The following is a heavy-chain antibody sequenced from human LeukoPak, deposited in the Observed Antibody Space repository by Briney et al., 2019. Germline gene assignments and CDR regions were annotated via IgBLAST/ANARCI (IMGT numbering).Heavy chain of an antibody. V-gene: IGHV4-31*03. D-gene: IGHD6-13*01. J-gene: IGHJ3*02. CDR2: IYYSGST. Sequence: SETLSVTCTVSGGSISSGGDYWTWIRQHPGKGPEWIGYIYYSGSTYYNPSLKSRVTISVDTSKNQFSLKLSSVTAADTAVYYCASGIAAFAFDIWGQGTMVTVSS. CDR3: ASGIAAFAFDI. CDR1: GGSISSGGDY.